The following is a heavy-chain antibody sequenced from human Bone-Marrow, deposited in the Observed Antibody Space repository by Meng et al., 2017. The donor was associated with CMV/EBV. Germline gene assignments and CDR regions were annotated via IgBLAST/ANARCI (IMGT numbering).Heavy chain of an antibody. CDR1: GFTFSSYS. V-gene: IGHV3-7*04. D-gene: IGHD2-2*01. CDR2: IKQDGSEK. J-gene: IGHJ4*02. CDR3: ARVVVVPASVYFDY. Sequence: GESLKISCAASGFTFSSYSMNWVRQAPGKGLEWVANIKQDGSEKYYVDSVKGRFTISRDKAKNSLYLQMNSLRAEDTAVYYCARVVVVPASVYFDYWGQGTLVTVSS.